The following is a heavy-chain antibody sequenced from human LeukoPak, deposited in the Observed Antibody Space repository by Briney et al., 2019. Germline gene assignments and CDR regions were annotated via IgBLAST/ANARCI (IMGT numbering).Heavy chain of an antibody. D-gene: IGHD5-18*01. J-gene: IGHJ4*02. CDR1: GGSISSTSYY. CDR3: ARSWIQLWLGDLTFDY. Sequence: SETLSLTCAVSGGSISSTSYYWTWIRQPPGKGLEWIGSISYSGSTYYNPSLKSRVTISVDTSENQFSLKLTSVTAADTAVYYCARSWIQLWLGDLTFDYWGQGTLVTVSS. CDR2: ISYSGST. V-gene: IGHV4-39*01.